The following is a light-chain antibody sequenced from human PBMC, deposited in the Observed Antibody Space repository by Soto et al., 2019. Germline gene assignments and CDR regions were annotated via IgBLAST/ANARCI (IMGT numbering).Light chain of an antibody. J-gene: IGKJ5*01. Sequence: EIVMTQSPATLSVSPGESATLSCRASQSVSSSYLAWYQQKPGQAPRLLIYGASSRATGIPDRFSGSGSGTDFTLTIRRLEPEDFAVYYCQHYGYSPPITFGQGTRLEIK. V-gene: IGKV3-20*01. CDR2: GAS. CDR3: QHYGYSPPIT. CDR1: QSVSSSY.